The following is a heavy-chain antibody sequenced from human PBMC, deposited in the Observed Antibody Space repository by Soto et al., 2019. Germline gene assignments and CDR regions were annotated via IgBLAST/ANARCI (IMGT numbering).Heavy chain of an antibody. CDR2: INHSGST. J-gene: IGHJ2*01. CDR3: ARVEGNWGRWYFDL. V-gene: IGHV4-34*01. Sequence: QVQLQQWGAGLLKPSETLSLTCAVYGGSFSGYYWSWIRQPPGKGLEWIGEINHSGSTNYNPSLKRRVTISVDTSKNQFSLKLSSVTAADTAVYYCARVEGNWGRWYFDLWGRGALVTVSS. D-gene: IGHD7-27*01. CDR1: GGSFSGYY.